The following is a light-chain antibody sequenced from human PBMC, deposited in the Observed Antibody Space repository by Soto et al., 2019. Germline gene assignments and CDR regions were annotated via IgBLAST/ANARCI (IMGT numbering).Light chain of an antibody. CDR2: AAS. CDR1: QDIRSD. V-gene: IGKV1-17*01. J-gene: IGKJ1*01. CDR3: QQYNNWPQT. Sequence: DIQMTQSPSSLSASVGDRVTITCRASQDIRSDLGWFQQKPGKAPKRLIYAASTLESGVPSRFSGSRSGTEFTLTISSLQPEDFATNYCQQYNNWPQTFGQGTKVDIK.